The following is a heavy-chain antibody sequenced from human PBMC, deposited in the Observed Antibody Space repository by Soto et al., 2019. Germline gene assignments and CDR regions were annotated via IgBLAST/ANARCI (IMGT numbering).Heavy chain of an antibody. Sequence: ASETLSLTCTVSGGSISGNYNYWGWIRQPPGKGLEWIGGISYSGTTNSNPSLKSRITISVEPSKNQFSLRLSSVTAIDTAFYYCARVGGVPSSSPGVPYWGQGILVTVPS. CDR1: GGSISGNYNY. D-gene: IGHD6-13*01. CDR2: ISYSGTT. V-gene: IGHV4-39*01. J-gene: IGHJ4*02. CDR3: ARVGGVPSSSPGVPY.